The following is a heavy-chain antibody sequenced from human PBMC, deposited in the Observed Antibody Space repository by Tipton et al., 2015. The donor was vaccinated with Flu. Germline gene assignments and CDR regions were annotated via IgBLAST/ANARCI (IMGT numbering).Heavy chain of an antibody. CDR1: GGSISSGSYY. CDR3: GCTGY. J-gene: IGHJ4*02. D-gene: IGHD3-10*01. CDR2: IYTSGST. Sequence: LRLSCTVSGGSISSGSYYWSWIRQPAGKGLEWIGRIYTSGSTNYNPSLKSRVTISVDTSKNQFSLKLSSVTAADTAVYYWGCTGYWGQGTLVTVSS. V-gene: IGHV4-61*02.